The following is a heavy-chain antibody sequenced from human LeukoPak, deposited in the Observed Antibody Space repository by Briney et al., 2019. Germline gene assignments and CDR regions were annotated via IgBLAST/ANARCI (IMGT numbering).Heavy chain of an antibody. V-gene: IGHV1-69*13. J-gene: IGHJ4*02. D-gene: IGHD3-22*01. Sequence: SVKVSCKASGGTFSSYAISWVRQAPGQGLEWMGGIIPIFGTANYAQKFQGRVTITADESTSTAYMELSSLRSEDTAVYYCSQYYYDSSGHFNFDYWGQGTLVTVSS. CDR2: IIPIFGTA. CDR1: GGTFSSYA. CDR3: SQYYYDSSGHFNFDY.